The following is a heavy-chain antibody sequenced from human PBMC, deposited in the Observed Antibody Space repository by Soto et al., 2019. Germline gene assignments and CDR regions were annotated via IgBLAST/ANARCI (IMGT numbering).Heavy chain of an antibody. CDR3: ARGRRYFQH. J-gene: IGHJ1*01. V-gene: IGHV4-34*01. CDR1: GGSFSGYY. CDR2: INHRGST. Sequence: QVQLQQWGAGLLKPSATLSLTCAVYGGSFSGYYWSWIRQPPGKGLEWIGEINHRGSTNYNPSLKRRVTISVDTSKNQLSLKLSSVTAADTAVYYCARGRRYFQHWGQGTLVTVSS.